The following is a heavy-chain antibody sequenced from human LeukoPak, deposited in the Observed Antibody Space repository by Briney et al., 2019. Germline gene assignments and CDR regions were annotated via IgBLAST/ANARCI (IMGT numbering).Heavy chain of an antibody. J-gene: IGHJ6*02. CDR3: AKDGYGSSWHRKEYYYYGMDV. V-gene: IGHV3-9*01. CDR1: GFTFDDYA. D-gene: IGHD6-13*01. Sequence: GGSLRLSCAASGFTFDDYAMHWVRQAPGKGLEWVSGISWNSGSIGYADSVKGRFTISRDNAKNSLYLQMNSLRAEDTALYYCAKDGYGSSWHRKEYYYYGMDVWGQGTTVTVSS. CDR2: ISWNSGSI.